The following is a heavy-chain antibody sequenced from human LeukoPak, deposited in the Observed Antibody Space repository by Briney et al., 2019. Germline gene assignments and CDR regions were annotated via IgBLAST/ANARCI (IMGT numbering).Heavy chain of an antibody. D-gene: IGHD2-2*01. J-gene: IGHJ4*02. CDR2: ISGTGDST. CDR1: GFTFSSYA. V-gene: IGHV3-23*01. CDR3: AKGHYRVYCSGSSRENLQINFDC. Sequence: GGSLRLSCAASGFTFSSYAMSWVRQAPGKGLEWVSAISGTGDSTYYADSVKGRFSISRDSSKNTLYLQMNNLRAEDTAVYYCAKGHYRVYCSGSSRENLQINFDCWGQGTLVTVSS.